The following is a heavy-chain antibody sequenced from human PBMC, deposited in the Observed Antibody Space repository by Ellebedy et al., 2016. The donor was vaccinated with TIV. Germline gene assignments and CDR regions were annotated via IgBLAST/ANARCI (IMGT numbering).Heavy chain of an antibody. CDR1: GFTVSNNY. CDR2: IFSDGST. Sequence: GGSLRLSXVVSGFTVSNNYMTWVRQAPGKGLEWVSVIFSDGSTYYADSVKGRFTISRDNFKNILSLQMNSLRAEDTAVYYCARDSPLDYDFRAVWGKGTTVTVSS. CDR3: ARDSPLDYDFRAV. V-gene: IGHV3-53*01. D-gene: IGHD3-3*01. J-gene: IGHJ6*04.